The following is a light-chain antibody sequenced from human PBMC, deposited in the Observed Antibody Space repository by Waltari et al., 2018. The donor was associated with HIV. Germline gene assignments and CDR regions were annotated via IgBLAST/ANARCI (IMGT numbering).Light chain of an antibody. CDR2: DRS. J-gene: IGLJ3*02. V-gene: IGLV1-51*01. CDR3: GTWDSSLSVWV. CDR1: SSNIGNNY. Sequence: QSVLTQPPSVSAAPGQKVTISCSGSSSNIGNNYVSWYQQFPGAAPKLLIYDRSKRPSGIPDRFSGSKSGTSATLGITGLKTGDEADYYCGTWDSSLSVWVFGGGTKLTVL.